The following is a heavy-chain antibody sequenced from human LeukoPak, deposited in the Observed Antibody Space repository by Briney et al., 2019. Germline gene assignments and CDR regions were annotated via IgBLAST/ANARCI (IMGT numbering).Heavy chain of an antibody. Sequence: PGGSLRLSCAASGFTVSSNYMSWVRQAPGKGLEWVSVIYSGGSTYYADSVKGRFTISRDNSKNTLYLQMNSLRAEDTAVYYCARVVGFFRSDMDVWGKGTTVTVSS. CDR2: IYSGGST. D-gene: IGHD2-21*01. V-gene: IGHV3-53*01. CDR1: GFTVSSNY. CDR3: ARVVGFFRSDMDV. J-gene: IGHJ6*03.